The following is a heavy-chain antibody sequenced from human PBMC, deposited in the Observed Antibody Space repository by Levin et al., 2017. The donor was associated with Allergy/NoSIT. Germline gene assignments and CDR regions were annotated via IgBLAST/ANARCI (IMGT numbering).Heavy chain of an antibody. CDR1: GGSFSGYY. CDR3: AREGYSSGWYDGGCFDY. V-gene: IGHV3-11*01. D-gene: IGHD6-19*01. Sequence: PSETLSLTCAVYGGSFSGYYWSWIRQAPGKGLEWVSYISSSGSTIYYADSVKGRFTISRDNAKNSLYLQMNSLRAEDTAVYYCAREGYSSGWYDGGCFDYWGQGTLVTVSS. CDR2: ISSSGSTI. J-gene: IGHJ4*02.